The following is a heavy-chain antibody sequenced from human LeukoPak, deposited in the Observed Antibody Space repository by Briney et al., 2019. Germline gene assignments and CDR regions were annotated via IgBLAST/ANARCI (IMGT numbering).Heavy chain of an antibody. CDR2: INWNGGST. CDR1: GFTFDDYG. J-gene: IGHJ4*02. Sequence: GGSLRLSCAASGFTFDDYGMNWVRQAPGKGLEWVSGINWNGGSTGYADSVKGRFTISRDNAKNSLYLQMNSLRAEDTALYYCARDSLGLVRGCWGQGTQVTVSS. D-gene: IGHD3-10*01. V-gene: IGHV3-20*04. CDR3: ARDSLGLVRGC.